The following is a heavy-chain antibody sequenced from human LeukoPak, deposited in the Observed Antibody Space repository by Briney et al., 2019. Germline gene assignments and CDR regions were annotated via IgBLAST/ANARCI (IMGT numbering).Heavy chain of an antibody. Sequence: GGSLRLSCAASGFTFSSYEMSWVRQAPGKGLEWVSYISSSGSTIYYAGSVKGRFTISRDNAKNSLYLQMNSLRAEGTAVYYCARGRYSSGHLAYWGQGTLVTVSS. CDR2: ISSSGSTI. CDR1: GFTFSSYE. CDR3: ARGRYSSGHLAY. D-gene: IGHD6-19*01. V-gene: IGHV3-48*03. J-gene: IGHJ4*02.